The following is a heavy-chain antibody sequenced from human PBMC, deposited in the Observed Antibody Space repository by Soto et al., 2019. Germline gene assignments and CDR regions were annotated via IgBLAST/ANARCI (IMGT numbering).Heavy chain of an antibody. CDR1: GFTFSGIA. J-gene: IGHJ5*01. Sequence: EVQLVESGGGLVQPGGFLKLSCAASGFTFSGIAMHWVRQASGKGLEWVGRIRSKSNYYATTYAASVKGRFTVSRDDSKNTAYLQMNNLKSEDTAVYYCAASGYDKFVDSWGQGILVTVSS. CDR3: AASGYDKFVDS. V-gene: IGHV3-73*02. CDR2: IRSKSNYYAT. D-gene: IGHD5-12*01.